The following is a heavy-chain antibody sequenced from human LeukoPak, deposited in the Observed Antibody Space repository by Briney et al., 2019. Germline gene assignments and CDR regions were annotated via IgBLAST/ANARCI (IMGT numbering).Heavy chain of an antibody. J-gene: IGHJ3*02. CDR3: AREDRGLVWFREPKNDI. CDR2: ISAYNGNT. V-gene: IGHV1-18*04. CDR1: GYTFTNYG. D-gene: IGHD1-14*01. Sequence: ASVKISCKASGYTFTNYGITWVRQAPGQGLEWTGWISAYNGNTKYAQNLQDRVTMTTDTSTNTAYMELRSLRSDDTAVYYCAREDRGLVWFREPKNDIWGQGTMVTVSS.